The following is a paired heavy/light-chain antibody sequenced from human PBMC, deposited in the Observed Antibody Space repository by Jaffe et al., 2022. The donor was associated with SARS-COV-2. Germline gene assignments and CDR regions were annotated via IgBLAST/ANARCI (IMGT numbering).Light chain of an antibody. CDR1: QSVLSSANKKYY. CDR2: LAS. CDR3: QQYYTPPVT. Sequence: DIVMTQSPDSLAVSLGERATINCKSSQSVLSSANKKYYLAWYQQRSGQPPKLLFYLASARASGVPDRFSGSGSGTDFTLTISSLQTEDVAVYYCQQYYTPPVTFGGGTKVEIK. V-gene: IGKV4-1*01. J-gene: IGKJ4*01.
Heavy chain of an antibody. Sequence: EVQLVASGGGLVQPGGSLRLSCAASGFTVSGYWMHWVRQAPGKGLVWVSRINSAANIIHYADAVKGRFTISRDNAKNTLYLQMNSLGVEDTAVYYCARDEAYDGGVRGIDYWGQGTLVTVSS. V-gene: IGHV3-74*01. CDR3: ARDEAYDGGVRGIDY. D-gene: IGHD3-22*01. CDR1: GFTVSGYW. CDR2: INSAANII. J-gene: IGHJ4*02.